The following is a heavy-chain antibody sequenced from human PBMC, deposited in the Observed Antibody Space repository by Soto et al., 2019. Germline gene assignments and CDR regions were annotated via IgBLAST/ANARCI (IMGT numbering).Heavy chain of an antibody. CDR2: IWYDGINK. CDR1: GFTFSSYG. J-gene: IGHJ4*02. CDR3: ARGFDY. V-gene: IGHV3-33*01. Sequence: HPGGSLRRYGAASGFTFSSYGMHWVRQAPGKGLEWVAVIWYDGINKYYADSVKGRFTISRDNSKNTLYLQMNSLRAEDTAVYYCARGFDYWGQGTLVTVSS.